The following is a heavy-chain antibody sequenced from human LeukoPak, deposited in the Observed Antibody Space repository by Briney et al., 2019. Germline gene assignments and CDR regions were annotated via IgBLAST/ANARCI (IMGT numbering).Heavy chain of an antibody. CDR3: ANPTVVTLRKDAFDI. J-gene: IGHJ3*02. Sequence: GGSLRLSCSASGFTFSSYGMHWVRQAPGKGLEWGAVISYDGSNKYYADSVKGRFTISRDNSKSTLYLQMNSLRAEDTAVYYCANPTVVTLRKDAFDIWGQGTMVTVSS. V-gene: IGHV3-30*18. CDR2: ISYDGSNK. CDR1: GFTFSSYG. D-gene: IGHD4-23*01.